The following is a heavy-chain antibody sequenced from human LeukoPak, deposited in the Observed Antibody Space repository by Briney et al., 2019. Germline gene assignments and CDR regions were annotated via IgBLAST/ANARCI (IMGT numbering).Heavy chain of an antibody. D-gene: IGHD5-24*01. Sequence: GGSLRLSCAASGFTFSSYGMHWVRQAPGEGLEWVSYISSTSRTIYYADSAKGRFTISRDNSKNTLYLQMNSLRAEDTAVFYCAKSGYNRFDYWGQGTLVTVSS. V-gene: IGHV3-48*01. J-gene: IGHJ4*02. CDR1: GFTFSSYG. CDR3: AKSGYNRFDY. CDR2: ISSTSRTI.